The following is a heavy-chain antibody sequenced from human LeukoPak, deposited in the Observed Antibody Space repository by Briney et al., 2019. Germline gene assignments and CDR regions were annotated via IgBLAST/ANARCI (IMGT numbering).Heavy chain of an antibody. CDR2: IYHSGTT. CDR1: GGSISSYY. V-gene: IGHV4-59*01. J-gene: IGHJ4*02. D-gene: IGHD3-16*01. Sequence: TSETLSLTCTVSGGSISSYYWSWIRQPPGKGLEWIGCIYHSGTTNYNPSLKSRVTISADTSKNQFSLKLNSLTTADTAVYYCTRGAGWLIDYWGQGILVTVSS. CDR3: TRGAGWLIDY.